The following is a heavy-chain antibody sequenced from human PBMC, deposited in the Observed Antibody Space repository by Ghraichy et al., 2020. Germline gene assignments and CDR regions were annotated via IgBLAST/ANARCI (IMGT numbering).Heavy chain of an antibody. V-gene: IGHV4-30-2*06. J-gene: IGHJ6*02. CDR1: GGSVATDPYS. Sequence: SETLSLTCSVSGGSVATDPYSWTWVRQSPGKGLEWIGYIYRSGSAFSNPSLKSRVAISVDRSRNQFSLSLSSVSAADTATYYCAILASHGVDVWGPGTVVTVSS. CDR2: IYRSGSA. CDR3: AILASHGVDV. D-gene: IGHD3-3*01.